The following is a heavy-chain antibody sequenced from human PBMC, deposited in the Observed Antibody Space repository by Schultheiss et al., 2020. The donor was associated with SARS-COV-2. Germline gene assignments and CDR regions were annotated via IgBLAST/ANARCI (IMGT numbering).Heavy chain of an antibody. CDR3: AKGGYVSYYYYMDV. CDR1: GFTFSSYG. D-gene: IGHD1-1*01. Sequence: GGSLRLSCAASGFTFSSYGMHWVRQAPGKGLEWVAVIWYDGSNKYYADSVKGRFTISRDNSKNTLYVQMNSLRAEDTALYYCAKGGYVSYYYYMDVWGKGTTVTVSS. CDR2: IWYDGSNK. V-gene: IGHV3-30*02. J-gene: IGHJ6*03.